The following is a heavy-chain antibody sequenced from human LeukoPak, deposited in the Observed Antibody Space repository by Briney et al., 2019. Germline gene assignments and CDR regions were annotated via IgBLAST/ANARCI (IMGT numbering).Heavy chain of an antibody. CDR3: AKAENRRGYFDWLLFFDY. V-gene: IGHV3-23*01. Sequence: GGSLRLSCAASGFTFSNYAMSWVRQAPGKGLEWVSAISDDGASTHYADSVNGRFTISRDNSKNTLYLQMNSLRAEDTAVYYCAKAENRRGYFDWLLFFDYWGQGTLVTVSS. CDR1: GFTFSNYA. CDR2: ISDDGAST. D-gene: IGHD3-9*01. J-gene: IGHJ4*02.